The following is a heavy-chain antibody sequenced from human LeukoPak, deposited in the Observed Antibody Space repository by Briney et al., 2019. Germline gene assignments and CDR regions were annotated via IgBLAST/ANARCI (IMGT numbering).Heavy chain of an antibody. CDR3: SRDGRDIVATTFLDY. V-gene: IGHV3-15*01. J-gene: IGHJ4*02. D-gene: IGHD5-12*01. Sequence: GGSLRLSCTASGFTFTTAWMSWVRQAPGKGLEWVGRIKSQSDGESTHYAAPVKGRFTISRDDSKNTLYLQMSSLKTEDTAVYYCSRDGRDIVATTFLDYWGQGTLVTVSS. CDR2: IKSQSDGEST. CDR1: GFTFTTAW.